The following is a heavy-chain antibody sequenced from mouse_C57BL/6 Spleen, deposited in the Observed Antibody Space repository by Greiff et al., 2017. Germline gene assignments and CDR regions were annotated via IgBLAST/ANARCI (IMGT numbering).Heavy chain of an antibody. D-gene: IGHD2-2*01. V-gene: IGHV1-80*01. Sequence: QVQLQQSGAELVKPGASVKISCKASGYAFSSYWMTWVKQRPGKGLEWIGQIYPGDGDTNYNGKCKGKATLPADKSSSTASMQLSGLTSEDSAVYFCARSFGYDLDYWGQGTTLTVSS. CDR3: ARSFGYDLDY. CDR2: IYPGDGDT. CDR1: GYAFSSYW. J-gene: IGHJ2*01.